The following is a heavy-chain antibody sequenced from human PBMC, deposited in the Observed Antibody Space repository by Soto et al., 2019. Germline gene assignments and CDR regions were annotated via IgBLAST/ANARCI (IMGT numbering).Heavy chain of an antibody. CDR2: ISYNGHT. V-gene: IGHV4-61*03. J-gene: IGHJ6*02. Sequence: ETLPVPCTASGGCVTNCSYYWTWLRQPPGKGLECIVYISYNGHTKYNPCLQSRVTISVDTSKNDFSLKLSSVTAADTSVYFCARECGLLPYYVMKVWGHGTAVTVSS. CDR3: ARECGLLPYYVMKV. D-gene: IGHD2-21*01. CDR1: GGCVTNCSYY.